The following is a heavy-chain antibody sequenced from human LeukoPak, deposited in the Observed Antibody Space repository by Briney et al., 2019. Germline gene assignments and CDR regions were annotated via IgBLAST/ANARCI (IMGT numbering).Heavy chain of an antibody. CDR1: GGSISSTNW. CDR2: IYHSGST. D-gene: IGHD3-9*01. Sequence: SETLSLTCAVSGGSISSTNWWSWVRQPPGKGLEWIGEIYHSGSTYYNPSLESRVTISVDTSKNQFSLKLSSVTAADTAVYYCARERDILTGPVAPYFDYWGQGTLVTVSS. J-gene: IGHJ4*02. CDR3: ARERDILTGPVAPYFDY. V-gene: IGHV4-4*02.